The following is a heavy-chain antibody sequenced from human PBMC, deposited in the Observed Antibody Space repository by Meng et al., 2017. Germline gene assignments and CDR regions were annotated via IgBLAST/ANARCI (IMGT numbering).Heavy chain of an antibody. V-gene: IGHV3-15*01. J-gene: IGHJ4*02. CDR2: INSNSDGGTT. Sequence: LVEAGGGWVKPGGGRRLSGLAAGGRVTDAWMSWVRQGQGKGLELVGRINSNSDGGTTDYAAPVKGRFTISRDDSKNTLYLQMNSLITEDTAVYFCATGAAAADHWGQGTLVTVSS. D-gene: IGHD6-13*01. CDR1: GGRVTDAW. CDR3: ATGAAAADH.